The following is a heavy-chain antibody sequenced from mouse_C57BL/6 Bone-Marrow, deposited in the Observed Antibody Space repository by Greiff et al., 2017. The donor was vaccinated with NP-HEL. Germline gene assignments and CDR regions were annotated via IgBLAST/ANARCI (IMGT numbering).Heavy chain of an antibody. CDR3: ASTYLRSGFDY. J-gene: IGHJ3*01. CDR1: GYTFTSYG. Sequence: VQLQQSGAELARPGASVKLSCTASGYTFTSYGISWVKQRPGQGLEWIGEIYPRSGNTYYNEKFKGKATLTADKSSSTAYMQLRSLTSEDAAVYYCASTYLRSGFDYWGQGTLVTVSA. V-gene: IGHV1-81*01. CDR2: IYPRSGNT.